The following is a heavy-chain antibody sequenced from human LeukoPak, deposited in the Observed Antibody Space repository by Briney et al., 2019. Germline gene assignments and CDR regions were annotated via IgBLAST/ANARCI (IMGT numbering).Heavy chain of an antibody. D-gene: IGHD6-19*01. J-gene: IGHJ2*01. CDR3: ARTRAAVTGGTEWYFDL. Sequence: SETQSLTCTVSGGSIRSFSWSWIRQPPGRGLEWVGNFYLTGSTDYNSSLKSRVTLSVDTSRNQFSLKLTSVTAADTAVYYCARTRAAVTGGTEWYFDLWGRGTLVSVTS. CDR2: FYLTGST. CDR1: GGSIRSFS. V-gene: IGHV4-4*09.